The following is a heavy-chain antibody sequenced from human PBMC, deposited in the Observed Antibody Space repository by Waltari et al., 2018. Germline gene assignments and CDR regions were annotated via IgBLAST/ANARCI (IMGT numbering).Heavy chain of an antibody. CDR1: GFPFISYW. CDR2: IKQDGSEK. V-gene: IGHV3-7*04. D-gene: IGHD5-18*01. CDR3: ARDFPDTAMVN. J-gene: IGHJ4*02. Sequence: EVQLVESGGGLVQPGGSLRLSCAPSGFPFISYWLSWFRQAPGKGLEWVANIKQDGSEKYYVDSVKGRFTISRDNAKNSLYLQMNSLRAEDTAVYYCARDFPDTAMVNWGQGTLVTVSS.